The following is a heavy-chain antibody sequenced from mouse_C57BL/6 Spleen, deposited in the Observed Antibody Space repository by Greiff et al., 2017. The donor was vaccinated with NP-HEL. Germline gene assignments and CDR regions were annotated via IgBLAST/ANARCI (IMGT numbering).Heavy chain of an antibody. J-gene: IGHJ2*01. CDR3: ARCDGYLYYFDY. CDR2: IYPGDGDT. V-gene: IGHV1-80*01. Sequence: VKLVESGAELVKPGASVKISCKASGYAFSSYWMNWVKQRPGKGLEWIGQIYPGDGDTNYNGKFKGKATLTADKSSSTAYMQLSSLTSEDSAVYFCARCDGYLYYFDYWGQGTTLTVSS. D-gene: IGHD2-3*01. CDR1: GYAFSSYW.